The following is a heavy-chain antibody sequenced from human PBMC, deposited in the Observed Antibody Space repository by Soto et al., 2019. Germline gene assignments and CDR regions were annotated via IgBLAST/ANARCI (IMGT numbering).Heavy chain of an antibody. CDR3: AREKGYNGPIDY. V-gene: IGHV3-30-3*01. CDR1: GFTFSNYA. CDR2: ILYDGSKK. Sequence: QVQLVESGGGVVQPGKSLRLSCAASGFTFSNYAMHWVRQGPGKGLEWVAVILYDGSKKYYADSVKGRFTISRDNSKNTLYLQMNSLRAEDTAAYYCAREKGYNGPIDYRGQGTLVTVSS. D-gene: IGHD1-1*01. J-gene: IGHJ4*02.